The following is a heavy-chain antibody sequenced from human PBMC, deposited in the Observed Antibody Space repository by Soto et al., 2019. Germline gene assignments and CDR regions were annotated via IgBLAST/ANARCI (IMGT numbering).Heavy chain of an antibody. CDR2: IYYSGST. CDR1: GGSISSYY. D-gene: IGHD3-22*01. J-gene: IGHJ5*02. CDR3: ARARHYYDSSGYYANWFDP. V-gene: IGHV4-59*01. Sequence: TETLSLTCTVSGGSISSYYWSWIRQPPGKGLEWIGYIYYSGSTNYNPSLKSRVTISVDTSKNQFSLKLSSVTAADTAVYYCARARHYYDSSGYYANWFDPWGQGTLVTVSS.